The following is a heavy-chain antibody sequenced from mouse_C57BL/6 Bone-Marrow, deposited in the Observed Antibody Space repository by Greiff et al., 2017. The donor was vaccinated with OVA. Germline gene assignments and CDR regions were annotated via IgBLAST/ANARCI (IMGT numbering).Heavy chain of an antibody. V-gene: IGHV1-26*01. CDR3: ARGNGSSLYYAMDY. CDR1: GYTFTDYY. CDR2: INPNNGGT. J-gene: IGHJ4*01. D-gene: IGHD1-1*01. Sequence: EVQLQQSGPELVKPGASVKISCKASGYTFTDYYMNWVKQSHGKSLEWIGDINPNNGGTSYNQKFKGKATLTVDKSSSTAYMELRSLTSEDSAVYYCARGNGSSLYYAMDYWGQGTSVTVSS.